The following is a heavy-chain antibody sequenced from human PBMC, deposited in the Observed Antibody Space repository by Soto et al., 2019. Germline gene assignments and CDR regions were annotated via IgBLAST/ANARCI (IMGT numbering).Heavy chain of an antibody. CDR1: GGSISSGGYY. V-gene: IGHV4-31*03. D-gene: IGHD2-15*01. CDR3: ATASGGTCDY. CDR2: IYYSGST. J-gene: IGHJ4*02. Sequence: QVQLQESGPGLVKPSQTLSLTCTVSGGSISSGGYYWSWIRQHPGKGLEWIGYIYYSGSTYYNPSRKSRVTKSVDTSKNRFGLKLGSVNAADTAVYYCATASGGTCDYWGQGTLVTVSS.